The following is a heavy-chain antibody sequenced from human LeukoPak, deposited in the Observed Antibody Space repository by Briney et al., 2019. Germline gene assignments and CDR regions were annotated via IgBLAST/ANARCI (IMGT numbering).Heavy chain of an antibody. CDR3: ARVPGVGLRLPPDKTDY. CDR2: INHSGST. J-gene: IGHJ4*02. D-gene: IGHD3-16*01. CDR1: GGSFSGYY. V-gene: IGHV4-34*01. Sequence: PSETLSLTCAVYGGSFSGYYWSWIRQPPGKGLEWIGEINHSGSTNYNPSLKSRVTISVDTSKNQFSLKLSSVTAADTAVYYCARVPGVGLRLPPDKTDYWGQGTLVTVSS.